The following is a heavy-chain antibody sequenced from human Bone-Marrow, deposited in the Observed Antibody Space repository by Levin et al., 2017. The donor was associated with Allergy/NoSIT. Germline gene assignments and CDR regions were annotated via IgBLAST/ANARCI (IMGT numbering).Heavy chain of an antibody. CDR2: CFYSGTT. V-gene: IGHV4-39*01. CDR1: GGSISSSGYY. CDR3: VTLVDTTMIMSGGPLYFYGMDV. D-gene: IGHD5-18*01. J-gene: IGHJ6*02. Sequence: SETLSLTCGVSGGSISSSGYYWGWIRQPPGKGLEWIGTCFYSGTTYYNPSLRSRVTMSVVPSKNQFSLKLRSVTAADTAAYYCVTLVDTTMIMSGGPLYFYGMDVWGQGTTVTVSS.